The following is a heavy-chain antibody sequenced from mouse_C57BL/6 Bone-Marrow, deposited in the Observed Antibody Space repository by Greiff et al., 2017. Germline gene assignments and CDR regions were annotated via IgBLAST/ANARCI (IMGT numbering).Heavy chain of an antibody. CDR2: IDPSDSYT. CDR1: GYTFTSYW. D-gene: IGHD1-1*01. V-gene: IGHV1-50*01. J-gene: IGHJ1*03. CDR3: ARWYYGSSGWYFDV. Sequence: VQLQQPGAELVTPGASVKLSCKASGYTFTSYWMQWVKQRPGQGLEWIGEIDPSDSYTNYNQKFKGKATLTVDTSSSTAYMQLSSLTSEDSAVYYCARWYYGSSGWYFDVWGTGTTVTVSS.